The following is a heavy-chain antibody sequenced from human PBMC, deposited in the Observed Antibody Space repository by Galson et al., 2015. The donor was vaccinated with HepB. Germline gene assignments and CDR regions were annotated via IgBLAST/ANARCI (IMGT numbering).Heavy chain of an antibody. Sequence: SLRLSCAASGFTFSSYAMSWVRQAPGKGLEWVSAISGSGGSTYYADAVKGRFAISRDNSKNTLYLQMNSLRAEDTAVYYCAKDLRRFLEWLLGDAFDIWGQGTMLTVSS. CDR3: AKDLRRFLEWLLGDAFDI. CDR1: GFTFSSYA. D-gene: IGHD3-3*01. CDR2: ISGSGGST. J-gene: IGHJ3*02. V-gene: IGHV3-23*01.